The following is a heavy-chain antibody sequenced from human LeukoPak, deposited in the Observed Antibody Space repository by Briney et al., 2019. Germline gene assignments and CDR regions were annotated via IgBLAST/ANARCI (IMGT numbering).Heavy chain of an antibody. CDR1: GGSFSGYY. CDR2: IYHSGST. D-gene: IGHD3-9*01. CDR3: ARGWFRYYDILTGPPVFEY. V-gene: IGHV4-34*01. J-gene: IGHJ4*02. Sequence: PSETLSLTCAVYGGSFSGYYWSWIRQPPGKGLEWIGEIYHSGSTNYNPSLKSRVTISVDTSKNQFSLKLSSVTAADTAVYYCARGWFRYYDILTGPPVFEYWGQGTLVTVSS.